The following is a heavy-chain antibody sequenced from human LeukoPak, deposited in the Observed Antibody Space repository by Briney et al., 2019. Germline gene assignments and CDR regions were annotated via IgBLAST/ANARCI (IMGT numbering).Heavy chain of an antibody. CDR3: ARRGGREQLIPYSLDY. CDR1: GGSLSGYY. CDR2: ISTSGNT. D-gene: IGHD6-13*01. V-gene: IGHV4-4*09. J-gene: IGHJ4*02. Sequence: SETLSLTCTVSGGSLSGYYLNWIRQPPGRGLEGIGYISTSGNTNYKPSLKSRVTIAVDTSRNQFSLRLSSVTSADTAVYYCARRGGREQLIPYSLDYWGQGTLVTVSS.